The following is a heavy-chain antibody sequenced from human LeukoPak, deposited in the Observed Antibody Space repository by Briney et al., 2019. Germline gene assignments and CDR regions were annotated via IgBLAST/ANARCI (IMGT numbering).Heavy chain of an antibody. CDR1: GGSISSSSYY. V-gene: IGHV4-39*07. CDR3: ASTTDCSSSSCSHDY. CDR2: IYYSGST. Sequence: SETLSLTCTVSGGSISSSSYYWGWIRQPPGKGLEWIGSIYYSGSTYYNPSLKSRVTISVDTSKNQFSLKLSSVTAADTAVYYCASTTDCSSSSCSHDYWGQGTLVTVSS. D-gene: IGHD2-2*01. J-gene: IGHJ4*02.